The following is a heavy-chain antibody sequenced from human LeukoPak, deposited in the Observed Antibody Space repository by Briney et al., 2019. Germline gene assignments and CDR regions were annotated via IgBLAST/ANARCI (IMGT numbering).Heavy chain of an antibody. CDR1: GYTFTHYG. CDR3: ARSDDSVSEYMDV. V-gene: IGHV7-4-1*02. D-gene: IGHD1-1*01. J-gene: IGHJ6*03. CDR2: INTKTENP. Sequence: ASVKVSCKASGYTFTHYGINRVRQAPGQGLEWMAWINTKTENPTYAQGFTGRFVFSLDTSVRTAYLQINSLKAEDTAVYFCARSDDSVSEYMDVWGAGTTVIVSS.